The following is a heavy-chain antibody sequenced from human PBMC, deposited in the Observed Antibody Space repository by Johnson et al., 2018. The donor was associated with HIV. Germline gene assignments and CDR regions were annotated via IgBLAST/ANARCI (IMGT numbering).Heavy chain of an antibody. J-gene: IGHJ3*02. Sequence: VQLVESGGGLAQPGGSLRLSCAASGFTVSSNYMSWVRQAPGKGLEWVSVIYSGGSTYYADSVKGRFTISRDNAKNTLYLQMNSLRAEDTAVYYCATELLSTEHDAFDIWGQGTMVTVSS. V-gene: IGHV3-66*01. CDR3: ATELLSTEHDAFDI. CDR2: IYSGGST. D-gene: IGHD3-10*01. CDR1: GFTVSSNY.